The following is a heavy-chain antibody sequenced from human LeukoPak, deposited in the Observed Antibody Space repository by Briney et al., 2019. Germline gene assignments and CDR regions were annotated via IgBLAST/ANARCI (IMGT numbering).Heavy chain of an antibody. CDR1: GFTFSIYW. J-gene: IGHJ4*02. V-gene: IGHV3-74*01. CDR3: ARSMSDFWSGYYDLGFDY. D-gene: IGHD3-3*01. CDR2: IKSDGSGT. Sequence: GGSLRLSCAASGFTFSIYWMHWVRQVPGKGLVWVSRIKSDGSGTTYADSVKGRFTISRDNAKNTLYLQMNGLRAEDTAVYYCARSMSDFWSGYYDLGFDYWGQGTLVTVSS.